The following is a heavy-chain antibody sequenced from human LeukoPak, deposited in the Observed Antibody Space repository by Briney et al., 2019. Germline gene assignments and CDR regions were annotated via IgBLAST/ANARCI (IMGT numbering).Heavy chain of an antibody. J-gene: IGHJ6*02. CDR1: GFTFSSYW. V-gene: IGHV3-7*01. CDR2: IKQDGSEK. CDR3: ARDHSHTYYYDSSGYYYYGMDV. Sequence: GGSLRLSCAASGFTFSSYWMSWVRQAPGKGLEWVANIKQDGSEKYYVDSVRGRFTISRDNAKNSLYLQMNSLRAEDTAVYYCARDHSHTYYYDSSGYYYYGMDVWGQGTTVTVSS. D-gene: IGHD3-22*01.